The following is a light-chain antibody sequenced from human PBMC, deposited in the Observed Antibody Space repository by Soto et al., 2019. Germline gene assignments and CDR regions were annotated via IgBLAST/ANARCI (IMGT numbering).Light chain of an antibody. CDR1: NSDIGSHNF. CDR3: CSYTASTTWV. CDR2: ELT. V-gene: IGLV2-14*01. J-gene: IGLJ3*02. Sequence: QSVLTQPASVSGSPRQSIAISCTGTNSDIGSHNFVSWYQHHPGKAPKLLIYELTNRPSGVSTRFSGSKSGTTASLTISGLQADDEGHYYCCSYTASTTWVFGGGTQLTVL.